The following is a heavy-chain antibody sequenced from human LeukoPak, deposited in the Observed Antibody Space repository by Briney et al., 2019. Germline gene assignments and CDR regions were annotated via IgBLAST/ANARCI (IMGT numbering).Heavy chain of an antibody. D-gene: IGHD3-10*01. Sequence: GASVKVSCKASGYTFTGYYMHWVRQAPGQGLEWMGWINPNSGGTNYAQKFQGGVTMTRDTSISTAYMELSRLGSDDTAVYYCASGAKITMVRGVIITLQDYWGQGTLVTVSS. CDR3: ASGAKITMVRGVIITLQDY. V-gene: IGHV1-2*02. J-gene: IGHJ4*02. CDR1: GYTFTGYY. CDR2: INPNSGGT.